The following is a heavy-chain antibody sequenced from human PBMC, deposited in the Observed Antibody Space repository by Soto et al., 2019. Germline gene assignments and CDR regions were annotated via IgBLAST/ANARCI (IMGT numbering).Heavy chain of an antibody. CDR2: ISWNSGSI. J-gene: IGHJ4*02. V-gene: IGHV3-9*01. Sequence: GGSLRLSCAASGFTFDDYAMHWVRQAPGKGLEWVSGISWNSGSIGYADSVKGRFTISRDNAKNSLYLQMNSLRAEDTALYYCAKDRYSSGWFDYWGQGTLVTVSS. D-gene: IGHD6-19*01. CDR1: GFTFDDYA. CDR3: AKDRYSSGWFDY.